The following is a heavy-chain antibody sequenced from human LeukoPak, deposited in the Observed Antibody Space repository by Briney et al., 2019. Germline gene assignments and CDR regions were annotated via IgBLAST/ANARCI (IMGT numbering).Heavy chain of an antibody. J-gene: IGHJ4*02. CDR3: VRQRSFRESFDY. Sequence: PGGSLRLSCAVSGFTFSTYWMSWVRQAPGKGLEWVANIHQEGTEKYYVDSVKGRFTISRDNAKNSLFLQMSSLRSEDTAVYYCVRQRSFRESFDYWGQGTLVTVSS. V-gene: IGHV3-7*01. CDR1: GFTFSTYW. CDR2: IHQEGTEK.